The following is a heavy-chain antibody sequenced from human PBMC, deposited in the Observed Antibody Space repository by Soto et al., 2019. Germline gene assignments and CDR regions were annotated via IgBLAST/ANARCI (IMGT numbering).Heavy chain of an antibody. Sequence: QVQLVESGGGLVKPGGSLRLSCAASGFTFSDYYMSWIRQAPGKGLEWVSYISSSSSYTNYADSVKGRFTISRDNAKNQMYLQMNSLRAEDTAVYYCARGGGKYYDFWSGNGNGMDVWGQGTTVTVSS. J-gene: IGHJ6*02. V-gene: IGHV3-11*06. CDR1: GFTFSDYY. CDR2: ISSSSSYT. D-gene: IGHD3-3*01. CDR3: ARGGGKYYDFWSGNGNGMDV.